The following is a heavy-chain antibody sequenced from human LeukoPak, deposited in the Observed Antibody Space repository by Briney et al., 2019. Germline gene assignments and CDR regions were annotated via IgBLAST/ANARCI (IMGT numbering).Heavy chain of an antibody. V-gene: IGHV3-21*01. J-gene: IGHJ4*02. CDR3: AKVAKYYYGSETYYFFEH. CDR1: GFTFSSYC. D-gene: IGHD3-10*01. CDR2: ISSSSRYI. Sequence: GGSLRLSCAASGFTFSSYCMDWVRQTPGKGLEWVSSISSSSRYIYYADSVKGRFTISRDNVKNSLYLQMNSLRVEDTAVYYCAKVAKYYYGSETYYFFEHWGQGTPVTASS.